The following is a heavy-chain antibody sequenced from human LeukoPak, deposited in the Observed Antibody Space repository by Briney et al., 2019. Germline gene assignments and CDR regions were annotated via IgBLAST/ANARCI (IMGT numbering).Heavy chain of an antibody. Sequence: GSLRLSCAGYGFTFSNDGMNWVRQPPGKGLEWIGEIYHSGSTNYNPSLKSRVTISVDKSKNQFSLKLSSVTAADTAVYYCASSAVVGATSTDYWGQETLVTVSS. CDR3: ASSAVVGATSTDY. CDR1: GFTFSNDGM. D-gene: IGHD1-26*01. V-gene: IGHV4-4*02. CDR2: IYHSGST. J-gene: IGHJ4*02.